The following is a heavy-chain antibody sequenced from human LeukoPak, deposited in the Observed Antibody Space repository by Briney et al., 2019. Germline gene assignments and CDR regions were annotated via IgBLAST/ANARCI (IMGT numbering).Heavy chain of an antibody. CDR2: IIPIFGTA. CDR1: GGTFSSYA. V-gene: IGHV1-69*05. D-gene: IGHD3-3*01. Sequence: ASVKVSCKASGGTFSSYAISWVRQAPGQGLEWMGGIIPIFGTANYAQKFQGRVTITTDKSTSTAYMELSSLRSEDTAVYYCASYPHVGFLEWQPFDYWGQGTLVTVSS. J-gene: IGHJ4*02. CDR3: ASYPHVGFLEWQPFDY.